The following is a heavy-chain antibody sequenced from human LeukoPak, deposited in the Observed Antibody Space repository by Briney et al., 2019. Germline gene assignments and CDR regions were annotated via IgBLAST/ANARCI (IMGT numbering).Heavy chain of an antibody. Sequence: PGRSLRLSCAASGFTFSSYAMHWVRQAPGKGLEWVSLISSGGTYEYYADSVKGRFTSSRDNSKNTLYLQLNSLRAEDTAVYYCARDSTYYYDSGSSGPHYFDNWGQGTLVTVSS. V-gene: IGHV3-30*01. D-gene: IGHD3-10*01. CDR3: ARDSTYYYDSGSSGPHYFDN. J-gene: IGHJ4*02. CDR2: ISSGGTYE. CDR1: GFTFSSYA.